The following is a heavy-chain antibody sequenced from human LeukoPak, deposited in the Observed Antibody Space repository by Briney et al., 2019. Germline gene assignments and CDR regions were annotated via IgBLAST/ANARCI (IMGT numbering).Heavy chain of an antibody. D-gene: IGHD3-10*01. V-gene: IGHV3-21*05. J-gene: IGHJ6*03. Sequence: KSGGSLRLSCAASGFTFSSYSMNWVRQAPGKGLEWVSYISSSSSYIYYADSVKGRFTISRDNAKNSLYLQMNSLRAEDTAVYYCARDSSGFRSLWFGESTMDVWGKGTTVTISS. CDR1: GFTFSSYS. CDR2: ISSSSSYI. CDR3: ARDSSGFRSLWFGESTMDV.